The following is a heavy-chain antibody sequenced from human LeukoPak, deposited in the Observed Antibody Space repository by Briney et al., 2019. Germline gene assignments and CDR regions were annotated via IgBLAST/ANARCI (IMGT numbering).Heavy chain of an antibody. CDR3: ARDQAYYDILTGYPQQDAFDI. CDR2: IYSGGST. CDR1: GFTVSSNY. Sequence: PGGSLRLSCAASGFTVSSNYMSWVRQAPGRGLEWVSVIYSGGSTYYADSVKGRFTISRDNSKNTLYLQMNSLRAEDTAVYYCARDQAYYDILTGYPQQDAFDIWGQGTMVTVSS. D-gene: IGHD3-9*01. J-gene: IGHJ3*02. V-gene: IGHV3-66*01.